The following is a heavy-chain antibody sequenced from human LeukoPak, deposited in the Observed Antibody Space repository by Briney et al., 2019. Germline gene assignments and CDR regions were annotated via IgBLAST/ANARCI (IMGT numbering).Heavy chain of an antibody. J-gene: IGHJ4*02. V-gene: IGHV1-2*02. CDR2: INPNSGGT. Sequence: ASVKVSCKASGYTFTGYYMHWVRQAPGQGLEWMGWINPNSGGTNYAQKFQGRVTMTRDTSISTAYMELSRLRSDDTAVYYCARVRGDWNYVDYWGQGTLVTVSS. CDR1: GYTFTGYY. CDR3: ARVRGDWNYVDY. D-gene: IGHD3/OR15-3a*01.